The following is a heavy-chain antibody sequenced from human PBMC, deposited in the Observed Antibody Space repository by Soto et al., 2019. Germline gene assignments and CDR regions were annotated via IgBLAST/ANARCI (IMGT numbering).Heavy chain of an antibody. CDR3: ATSGWELLNY. Sequence: GASVKVSCKASGGTFSSYAISWVRQAPGQGLEWMGGIIPIFGTANYAQKFRGRVTITADESTSTAYMELSSLRSEDTAVYYCATSGWELLNYWGQGTLVTVSS. D-gene: IGHD1-26*01. J-gene: IGHJ4*02. CDR2: IIPIFGTA. V-gene: IGHV1-69*13. CDR1: GGTFSSYA.